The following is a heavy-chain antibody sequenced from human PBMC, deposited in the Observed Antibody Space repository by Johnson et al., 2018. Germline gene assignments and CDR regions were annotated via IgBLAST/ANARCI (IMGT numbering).Heavy chain of an antibody. CDR1: GGTFSSYA. J-gene: IGHJ3*02. V-gene: IGHV1-69*01. CDR2: IIPFFDTA. D-gene: IGHD3-22*01. Sequence: QVQLVESGAEVKKPGSSVKVSCKASGGTFSSYAISWVRQAPGQGLEWMGGIIPFFDTANYAQKFQGRVTITAAESTSTAYMELSSLRSEDTAVYYCARDTYYYDSSGYYIGCDAFDIWGQGTMVTVSS. CDR3: ARDTYYYDSSGYYIGCDAFDI.